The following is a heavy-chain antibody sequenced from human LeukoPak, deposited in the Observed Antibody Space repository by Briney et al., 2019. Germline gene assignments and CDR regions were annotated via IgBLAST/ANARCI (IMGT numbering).Heavy chain of an antibody. CDR3: ARSGYREGADALDI. J-gene: IGHJ3*02. CDR2: IYYSGSI. V-gene: IGHV4-59*01. Sequence: SETLSLTCAVSGGSISSYYWSWIRQPPGKGLEWIGYIYYSGSINYNPSLKSRVTISVDTSKNQFSLKLSSVTAADTAVYYCARSGYREGADALDIWGQGTMVTVSS. D-gene: IGHD5-18*01. CDR1: GGSISSYY.